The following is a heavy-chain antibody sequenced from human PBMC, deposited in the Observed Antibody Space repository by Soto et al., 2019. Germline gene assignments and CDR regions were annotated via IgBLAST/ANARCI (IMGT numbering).Heavy chain of an antibody. CDR3: ARGRGSFYVDF. J-gene: IGHJ4*02. CDR1: GFTFSNFD. D-gene: IGHD1-26*01. Sequence: EVQLVESGGGLVQPGASLRLSCATSGFTFSNFDMHWVRQVPGKGLEWVSAIGAARDPYYLGSVKGRFTISRENAKNTLYLQMNSLRAEDTAMYYCARGRGSFYVDFWGQGTLVTVSS. CDR2: IGAARDP. V-gene: IGHV3-13*05.